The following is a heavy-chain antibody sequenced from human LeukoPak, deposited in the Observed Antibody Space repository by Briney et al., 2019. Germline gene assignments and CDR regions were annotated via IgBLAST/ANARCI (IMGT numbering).Heavy chain of an antibody. CDR3: ARSHYYDSSGYLSPRYFDY. V-gene: IGHV4-39*07. D-gene: IGHD3-22*01. CDR1: GGSISSGGYY. CDR2: INHSGST. Sequence: SETLSLTCTVSGGSISSGGYYWSWIRQPPGKGLEWIGEINHSGSTNYNPSLKSRVTISVDTSKNQFSLKLSSVTAADTAVYYCARSHYYDSSGYLSPRYFDYWGQGTLVTVSS. J-gene: IGHJ4*02.